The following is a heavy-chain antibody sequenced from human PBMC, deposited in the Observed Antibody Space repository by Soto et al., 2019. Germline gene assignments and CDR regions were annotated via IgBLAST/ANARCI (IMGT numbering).Heavy chain of an antibody. CDR2: IHHSGST. CDR3: ARQDYGDYATNWFDP. V-gene: IGHV4-39*01. CDR1: GGSISSSSSY. D-gene: IGHD4-17*01. Sequence: QLQLQESGPGLVKPSETLSLTCSVSGGSISSSSSYWGWIRQPPGKGLEWIGSIHHSGSTYYNPSLKSRVTISVDTSKNQFSLKLSSMTAVDTAVYYCARQDYGDYATNWFDPWGQGTLVTVSS. J-gene: IGHJ5*02.